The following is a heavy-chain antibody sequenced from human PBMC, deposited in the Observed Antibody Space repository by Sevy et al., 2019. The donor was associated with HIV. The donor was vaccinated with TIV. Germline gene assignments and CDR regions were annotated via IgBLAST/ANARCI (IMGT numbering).Heavy chain of an antibody. J-gene: IGHJ4*02. D-gene: IGHD2-15*01. V-gene: IGHV3-7*03. CDR1: GFTFSSYW. Sequence: GGSLRLSCAASGFTFSSYWMSWVRQPPGKGLEWVANIKQDGSEKYYVDSVKGRFTISRDNAKNSLYLQMNSLRAEDTAMYYCARAPAIVVVVAAPYYFDYWGQGTLVTVSS. CDR2: IKQDGSEK. CDR3: ARAPAIVVVVAAPYYFDY.